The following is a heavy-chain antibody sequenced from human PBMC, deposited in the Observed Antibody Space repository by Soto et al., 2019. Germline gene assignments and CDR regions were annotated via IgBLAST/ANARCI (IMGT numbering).Heavy chain of an antibody. CDR2: INHRGST. V-gene: IGHV4-34*01. Sequence: SETLSLTCAVYGGSFSGYYWSWIRQPPGKGLEWIGEINHRGSTDYNTSLMSRVTISVDTSKNQFSLQLTSVTAEDTAVYYCATSYGNAWYTYWGQGTQVTSPQ. CDR1: GGSFSGYY. D-gene: IGHD6-13*01. CDR3: ATSYGNAWYTY. J-gene: IGHJ4*02.